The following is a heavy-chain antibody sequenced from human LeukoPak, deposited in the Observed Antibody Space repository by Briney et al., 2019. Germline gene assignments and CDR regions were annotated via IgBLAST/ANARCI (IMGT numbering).Heavy chain of an antibody. CDR3: AKDLRGSSWPMDFDY. J-gene: IGHJ4*02. D-gene: IGHD1-26*01. Sequence: GGSLRLSCAASGFTFSSYAMSWVRQAPGKGLEWVSAISGSGGSTYYADSVKGRFTISRDNSKNTLYLQMNSLRAEDTAIYYCAKDLRGSSWPMDFDYWGQGTLVTVSS. CDR2: ISGSGGST. CDR1: GFTFSSYA. V-gene: IGHV3-23*01.